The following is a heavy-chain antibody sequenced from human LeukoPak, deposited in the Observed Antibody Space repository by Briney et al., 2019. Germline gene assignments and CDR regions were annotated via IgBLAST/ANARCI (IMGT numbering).Heavy chain of an antibody. J-gene: IGHJ5*02. D-gene: IGHD2-2*01. CDR1: GFTFSSYW. CDR2: IYYRGST. Sequence: PGGSLRLSCAASGFTFSSYWMTWVRQVPGKGLEWIGTIYYRGSTYSNPSLNSRVTISLDTSKNQFSLRLRSVTAADTALYYCARHYLSDGILSTFDPWGQGTLVTVSS. V-gene: IGHV4-39*01. CDR3: ARHYLSDGILSTFDP.